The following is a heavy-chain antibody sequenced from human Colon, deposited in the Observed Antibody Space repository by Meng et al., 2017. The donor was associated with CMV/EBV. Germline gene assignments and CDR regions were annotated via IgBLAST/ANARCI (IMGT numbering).Heavy chain of an antibody. V-gene: IGHV1-2*02. J-gene: IGHJ4*02. CDR1: GYTFTGYK. D-gene: IGHD5-24*01. CDR3: ARAGDDYFDF. Sequence: GESLKISCKASGYTFTGYKIHWVRQAPGQGLEWMGWINPNMGGTTYAQKFQGRVTVTRETSISTAYMELNSLRSDDTAVYYCARAGDDYFDFWGQGTLVTVSS. CDR2: INPNMGGT.